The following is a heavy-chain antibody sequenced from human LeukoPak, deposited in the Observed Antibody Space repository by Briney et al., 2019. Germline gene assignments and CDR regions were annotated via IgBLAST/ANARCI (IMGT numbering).Heavy chain of an antibody. V-gene: IGHV1-8*02. CDR1: GGTFSSYA. D-gene: IGHD3-10*01. J-gene: IGHJ6*02. Sequence: GASVKVSCKASGGTFSSYAINWVRQATGQGLEWMGWMNPNSGNTGYAQKFQGRVTMTRNTSISTAYMELSSLRSEDTAVYYCARKRYGSGSYYLDVWGQGTTVTVSS. CDR3: ARKRYGSGSYYLDV. CDR2: MNPNSGNT.